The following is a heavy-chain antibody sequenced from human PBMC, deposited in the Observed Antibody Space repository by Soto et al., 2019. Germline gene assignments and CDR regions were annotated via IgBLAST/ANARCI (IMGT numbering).Heavy chain of an antibody. CDR3: AADTYYDILTGYPGSY. CDR1: GGSISSSSYY. D-gene: IGHD3-9*01. Sequence: PSETLSLTCTVSGGSISSSSYYWGWIRQPPGKGLEWIGSIYYSGSTYYKPSLKSRVTISVDTSKNQFSLKLSSVTAADTAVYYCAADTYYDILTGYPGSYWGQGTLVTVSS. CDR2: IYYSGST. J-gene: IGHJ4*02. V-gene: IGHV4-39*01.